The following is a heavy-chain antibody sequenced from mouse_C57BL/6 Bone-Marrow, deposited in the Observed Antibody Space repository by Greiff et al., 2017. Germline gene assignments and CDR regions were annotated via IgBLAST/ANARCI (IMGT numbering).Heavy chain of an antibody. V-gene: IGHV1-53*01. J-gene: IGHJ4*01. CDR2: INPSNGGT. CDR3: ARQRFPYGSSLYYARDY. Sequence: QVQLQQPGTELVKPGASVKLSCKASGYTFTSYWMHWVKQRPGQGLEWIGNINPSNGGTNYNEKFKSKATLTVDKSSSTAYMQLGSLTSEDSAVYYCARQRFPYGSSLYYARDYWGQGTSGTVAS. D-gene: IGHD1-1*01. CDR1: GYTFTSYW.